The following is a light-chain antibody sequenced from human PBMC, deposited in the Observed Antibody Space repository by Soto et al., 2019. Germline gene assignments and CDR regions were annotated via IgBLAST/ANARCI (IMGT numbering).Light chain of an antibody. CDR2: AAS. J-gene: IGKJ1*01. V-gene: IGKV1-12*01. Sequence: DIQMTQSPSSVSASVGDRVTITCRASQGISSRLAWYQQKPGEAPNLLIYAASNLQSGVPSRFSGSGSGTDFTLTISSLQPEEFATYYCQQAKNFPWTFGQGTKVEIK. CDR1: QGISSR. CDR3: QQAKNFPWT.